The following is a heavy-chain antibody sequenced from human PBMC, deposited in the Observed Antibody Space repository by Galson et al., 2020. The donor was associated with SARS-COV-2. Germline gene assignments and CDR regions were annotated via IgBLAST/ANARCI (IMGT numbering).Heavy chain of an antibody. J-gene: IGHJ4*02. CDR2: INHSGSN. Sequence: SETLSLTCAVYGGSFSGHYRSWIRQPPGKGLEWIGEINHSGSNNYNPSLKSRVTTSVDTSKGQFSLKLISVTAADTAVYFCARRLWDGYYRFDYWGQGALVTVSS. CDR1: GGSFSGHY. D-gene: IGHD3-3*01. CDR3: ARRLWDGYYRFDY. V-gene: IGHV4-34*01.